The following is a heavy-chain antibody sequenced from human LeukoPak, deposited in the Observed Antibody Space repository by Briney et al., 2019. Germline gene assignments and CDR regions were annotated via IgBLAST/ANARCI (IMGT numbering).Heavy chain of an antibody. CDR1: GFTFSSYA. CDR2: ISSNGGST. D-gene: IGHD3-22*01. V-gene: IGHV3-64D*09. Sequence: GGSLRLSCSASGFTFSSYAMHWVRQAPGEGLEYVSAISSNGGSTYYADSVKGRFTISRDNSKNTLYLQMSSLRAEDTAVYYCVKDHDNMIVVVTLLLDYWGQGTLVTVSS. CDR3: VKDHDNMIVVVTLLLDY. J-gene: IGHJ4*02.